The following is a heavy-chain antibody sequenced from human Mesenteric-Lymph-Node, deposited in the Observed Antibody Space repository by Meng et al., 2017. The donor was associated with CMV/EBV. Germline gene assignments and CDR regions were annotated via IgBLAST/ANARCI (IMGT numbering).Heavy chain of an antibody. Sequence: FTFSSDGMHGVRQAPGKGLEWVAVIWYDGSNKYYADSVKGRFTISRDNSKNTLYLQMNSLRAEDTAVYYCARDMDTAMVSGAAGLDYWGQGTLVTVSS. V-gene: IGHV3-33*01. CDR3: ARDMDTAMVSGAAGLDY. CDR2: IWYDGSNK. D-gene: IGHD5-18*01. CDR1: FTFSSDG. J-gene: IGHJ4*02.